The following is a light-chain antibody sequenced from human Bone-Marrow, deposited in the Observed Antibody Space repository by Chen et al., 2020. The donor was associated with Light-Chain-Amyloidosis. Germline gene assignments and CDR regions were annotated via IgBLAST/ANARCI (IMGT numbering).Light chain of an antibody. CDR1: VLPTKY. CDR2: RDP. Sequence: SYELTQPPSVAVSPGQTARITCSGDVLPTKYAYWYQQKPAQAPVLGIHRDPERPSGISEGFSGSSSGTTATLTISGVQEEDEADYHCQSADSSGTYEVIFGGGTKLTVL. J-gene: IGLJ2*01. CDR3: QSADSSGTYEVI. V-gene: IGLV3-25*03.